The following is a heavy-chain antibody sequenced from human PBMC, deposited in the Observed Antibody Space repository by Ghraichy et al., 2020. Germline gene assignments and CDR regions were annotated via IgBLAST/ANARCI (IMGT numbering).Heavy chain of an antibody. CDR3: ARALTMVRGVSYGMDV. J-gene: IGHJ6*02. D-gene: IGHD3-10*01. CDR2: INAGNGNT. CDR1: GYTFTSYA. Sequence: ASVKVSCKASGYTFTSYAMHWVRQAPGQRLEWMGWINAGNGNTKYSQKFQGRVTITRDTSASTAYMELSSLRSEDTAVYYCARALTMVRGVSYGMDVWGQGTTVTVSS. V-gene: IGHV1-3*01.